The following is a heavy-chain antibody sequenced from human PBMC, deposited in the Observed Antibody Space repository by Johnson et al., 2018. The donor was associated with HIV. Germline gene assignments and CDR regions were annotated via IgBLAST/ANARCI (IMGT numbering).Heavy chain of an antibody. V-gene: IGHV3-30*02. D-gene: IGHD3-3*01. CDR3: AKDRWHYNFWVYAFDI. CDR1: GFSFSTYD. Sequence: VQLVESGGGVVQPGGSLRLSCAASGFSFSTYDVHWVRQAPGKGLEWVAFIRYDGNNKFYADSVKGRFTISRDNAKNTLYLQMNSLRAEDTAVYYCAKDRWHYNFWVYAFDIWGQGTMVTVSS. J-gene: IGHJ3*02. CDR2: IRYDGNNK.